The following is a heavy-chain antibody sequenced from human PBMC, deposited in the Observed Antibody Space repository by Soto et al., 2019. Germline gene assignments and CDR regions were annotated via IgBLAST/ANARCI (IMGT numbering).Heavy chain of an antibody. J-gene: IGHJ5*02. CDR1: GFTFSDYY. V-gene: IGHV3-11*01. CDR2: ISSSGASI. Sequence: GGSLRLSCAASGFTFSDYYMSWIRQAPGKGLEWVSYISSSGASIYYADSVKGRFTISRDNAESSLSLQMNSLRAEDTAVYYCVRGGWSSSGGIAASWGQGTLVTVSS. CDR3: VRGGWSSSGGIAAS. D-gene: IGHD6-13*01.